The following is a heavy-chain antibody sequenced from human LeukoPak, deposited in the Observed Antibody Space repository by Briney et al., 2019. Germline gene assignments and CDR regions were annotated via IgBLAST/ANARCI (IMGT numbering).Heavy chain of an antibody. Sequence: GGSLRLSCAASGFTFSSYWMHWVRQAPGKGLVWVSRINSDGSSTSYADSVKGRFTISRDNAKNTLYLQMNSLRAGDTAVYYCARDPRGYYYDSSGSYWGQGTLVTVSS. CDR1: GFTFSSYW. J-gene: IGHJ4*02. V-gene: IGHV3-74*01. D-gene: IGHD3-22*01. CDR3: ARDPRGYYYDSSGSY. CDR2: INSDGSST.